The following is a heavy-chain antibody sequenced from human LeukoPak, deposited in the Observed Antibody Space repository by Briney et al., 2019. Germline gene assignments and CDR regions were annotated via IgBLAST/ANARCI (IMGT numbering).Heavy chain of an antibody. CDR2: ISAYNGNT. D-gene: IGHD2-21*01. Sequence: ASVKVSCKASGYTFSSYGVSWVRQAPGQGLEWMGWISAYNGNTNYAQKLQGRVTKTTNTSTSTAYMELRSLRSDDTAVYYCARVPLISYDYFDYWGQGTLVTVPS. CDR3: ARVPLISYDYFDY. V-gene: IGHV1-18*01. CDR1: GYTFSSYG. J-gene: IGHJ4*02.